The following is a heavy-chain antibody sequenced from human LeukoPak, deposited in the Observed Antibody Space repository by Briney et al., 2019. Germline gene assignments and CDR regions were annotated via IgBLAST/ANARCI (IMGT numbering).Heavy chain of an antibody. CDR3: ARWVAAASIDY. CDR2: IDYSGST. D-gene: IGHD6-13*01. V-gene: IGHV4-59*01. J-gene: IGHJ4*02. CDR1: GGSISTYY. Sequence: PSETLSLTCTVSGGSISTYYWSWIRQSPGKGLECIGYIDYSGSTNYNPSLKSRVTMSVDTPKNQFSLKLSSVTAADTAVYYCARWVAAASIDYWGQGTLVTVSS.